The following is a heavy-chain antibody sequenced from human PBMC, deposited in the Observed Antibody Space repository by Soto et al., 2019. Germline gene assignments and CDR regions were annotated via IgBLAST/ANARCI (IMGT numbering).Heavy chain of an antibody. CDR1: GGSFSGYY. CDR3: ARTSPTTVTTYWYFDL. Sequence: SETLSLTCAAYGGSFSGYYWSWIRQPPGKGLEWIGEINHSGSTNYNPSLKSRVTISVDTSKNQFSLKLSSVTAADTAVYYCARTSPTTVTTYWYFDLWGRGTLVTVSS. V-gene: IGHV4-34*01. J-gene: IGHJ2*01. D-gene: IGHD4-17*01. CDR2: INHSGST.